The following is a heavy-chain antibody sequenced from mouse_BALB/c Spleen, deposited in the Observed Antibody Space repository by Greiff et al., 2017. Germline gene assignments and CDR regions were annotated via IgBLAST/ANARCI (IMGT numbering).Heavy chain of an antibody. CDR2: ISSASSTI. Sequence: EVKLEESGGGLVQPGGSRKLSCAASGFTFSSFGMHWVRQAPEKGLEWVAYISSASSTIYYADTVKGRFTISRDNPKNTLFLQMTSLRSEDTAMYYCARGGYYEGGAMDYWGQGTSVTVSS. J-gene: IGHJ4*01. CDR1: GFTFSSFG. V-gene: IGHV5-17*02. CDR3: ARGGYYEGGAMDY. D-gene: IGHD2-3*01.